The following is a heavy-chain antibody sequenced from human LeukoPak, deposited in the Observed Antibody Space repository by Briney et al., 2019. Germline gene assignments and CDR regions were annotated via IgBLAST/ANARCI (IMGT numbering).Heavy chain of an antibody. V-gene: IGHV4-34*01. CDR1: GGSFSGYY. Sequence: SETLSLTCAVYGGSFSGYYWSWIRQPPGKGLEWIGEINHSGSTNYNPSLKSRVTISVDTSKNQFSLKLSSVTAADTAVYYCARRRYSGSYDFVDFWGQGTLVTVSS. CDR2: INHSGST. D-gene: IGHD5-12*01. J-gene: IGHJ4*02. CDR3: ARRRYSGSYDFVDF.